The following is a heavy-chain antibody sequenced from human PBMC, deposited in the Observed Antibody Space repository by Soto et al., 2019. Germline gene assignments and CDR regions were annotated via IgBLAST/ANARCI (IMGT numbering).Heavy chain of an antibody. CDR1: GGSIIIYY. CDR3: ARLTGTGGYDY. CDR2: IYTSVST. J-gene: IGHJ4*02. V-gene: IGHV4-4*07. Sequence: AEPLSLTCTVSGGSIIIYYWSWIRQPAGKGLEWIGRIYTSVSTNYNPSLKSRVTMSVDTSKNQFPLKLSSVTAADTAVYYCARLTGTGGYDYWGQGTLVTVS. D-gene: IGHD1-7*01.